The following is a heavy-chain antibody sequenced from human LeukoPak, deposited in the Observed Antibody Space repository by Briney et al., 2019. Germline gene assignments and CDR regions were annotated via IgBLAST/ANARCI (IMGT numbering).Heavy chain of an antibody. V-gene: IGHV3-64*01. Sequence: TGGSLRLSCAASGFTFSSYAMHWVRQAPGKGLEYVSAISSNGGSTYYANSVKGRFTISRDNSKNTLYLQMGSLRAEDMAVYYCAREYYYGSGRYSDYWGQGTLITVSS. D-gene: IGHD3-10*01. CDR3: AREYYYGSGRYSDY. J-gene: IGHJ4*02. CDR2: ISSNGGST. CDR1: GFTFSSYA.